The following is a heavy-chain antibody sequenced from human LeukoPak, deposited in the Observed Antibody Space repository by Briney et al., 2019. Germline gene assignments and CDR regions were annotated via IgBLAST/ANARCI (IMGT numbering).Heavy chain of an antibody. D-gene: IGHD3-9*01. CDR2: MNPNSGNT. CDR1: GYTFTSYD. Sequence: GASVKVSCKASGYTFTSYDINWVRQATGQGLEWMGWMNPNSGNTGYAQKFQGRVTITRNTSISTAYMELSSLRSEDTAVYYCARGGSYDILTEASKYFQHWGQGTLVTVSS. CDR3: ARGGSYDILTEASKYFQH. V-gene: IGHV1-8*03. J-gene: IGHJ1*01.